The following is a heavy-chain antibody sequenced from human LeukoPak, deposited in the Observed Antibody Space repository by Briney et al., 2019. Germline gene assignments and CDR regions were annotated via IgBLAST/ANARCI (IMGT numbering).Heavy chain of an antibody. V-gene: IGHV1-69*05. CDR1: GGTFSSYA. J-gene: IGHJ3*02. CDR3: ARWGATTVGAFDI. Sequence: ASVKVSCKASGGTFSSYAISWVRQAPGQGLEWMGRIIPIFGTANYAQKFQGRVPITTDEATSQAYMELSSLRSEDTAVYYCARWGATTVGAFDIWGQGTMVTVSS. D-gene: IGHD4-23*01. CDR2: IIPIFGTA.